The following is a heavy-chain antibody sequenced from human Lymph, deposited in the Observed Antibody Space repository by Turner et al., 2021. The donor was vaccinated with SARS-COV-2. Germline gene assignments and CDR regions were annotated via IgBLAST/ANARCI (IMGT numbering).Heavy chain of an antibody. CDR3: ARDLMEVGGMDV. J-gene: IGHJ6*02. D-gene: IGHD3-3*01. CDR1: GFTVSYNY. V-gene: IGHV3-53*01. CDR2: IYSGGST. Sequence: EVQLVESGGGWIQPGGSLSLSCAASGFTVSYNYMTWVRQAPGKGLEWVSVIYSGGSTYYADSVKGRFTISRDSSKNTLYLQMNSLRAEDTAVYYCARDLMEVGGMDVWGQGTTVTVSS.